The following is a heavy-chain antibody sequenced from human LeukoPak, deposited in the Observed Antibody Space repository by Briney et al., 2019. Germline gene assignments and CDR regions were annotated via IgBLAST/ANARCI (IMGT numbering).Heavy chain of an antibody. J-gene: IGHJ5*02. V-gene: IGHV3-53*04. CDR1: GFTVSSNF. Sequence: GGFLRLSCAASGFTVSSNFMTWVRQAPGKGLEWVSVISSGGTTYYADSVKGRFTISRHSSKNTVYLQMNSLRAEDTAVYYCARDRAEGGGYWFDPWGQGTLVTVSS. CDR2: ISSGGTT. D-gene: IGHD5-12*01. CDR3: ARDRAEGGGYWFDP.